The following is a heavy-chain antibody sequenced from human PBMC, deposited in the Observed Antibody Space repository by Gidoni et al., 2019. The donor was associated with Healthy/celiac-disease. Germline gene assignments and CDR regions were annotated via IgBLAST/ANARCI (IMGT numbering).Heavy chain of an antibody. Sequence: EVQLLESGGGLVQPGGSLRLSCAASGFPFSRYAMSWVRQAPGKGLEWVSAISGSGGSTYYADSVKGRFTISRDNSKNTLYLQMNSLRAEDTAVYYCANHLTVGATLYYFDYWGQGTLVTVSS. D-gene: IGHD1-26*01. CDR2: ISGSGGST. V-gene: IGHV3-23*01. CDR1: GFPFSRYA. J-gene: IGHJ4*02. CDR3: ANHLTVGATLYYFDY.